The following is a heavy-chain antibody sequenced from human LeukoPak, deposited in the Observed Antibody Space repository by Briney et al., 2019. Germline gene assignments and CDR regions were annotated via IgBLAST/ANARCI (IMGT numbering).Heavy chain of an antibody. CDR1: GFTFSSYS. Sequence: GGSLRLSCAASGFTFSSYSMNWVRQAPGKGLEWVSPISSSSSYIYYADSVKGRFTISRDNAKNSLYLQMNSLRAEDTAVYYCAKDQWWFGESNAFDVWGQGTVVTVSS. CDR3: AKDQWWFGESNAFDV. D-gene: IGHD3-10*01. V-gene: IGHV3-21*01. CDR2: ISSSSSYI. J-gene: IGHJ3*01.